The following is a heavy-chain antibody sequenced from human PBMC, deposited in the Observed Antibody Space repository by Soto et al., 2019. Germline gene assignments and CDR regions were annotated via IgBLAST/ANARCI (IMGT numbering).Heavy chain of an antibody. Sequence: PSETLSLTCTVSGGSISSTSYSWGWIPQPPGKGLEWIGSSYYSGSTSYNPSLKSRITLPVNASKNLFSLKLNFVTAADTAVYYSARHVFTTVILGVIIPLEYYYRMDVCGQRTTVT. CDR2: SYYSGST. V-gene: IGHV4-39*01. J-gene: IGHJ6*02. CDR3: ARHVFTTVILGVIIPLEYYYRMDV. CDR1: GGSISSTSYS. D-gene: IGHD3-10*01.